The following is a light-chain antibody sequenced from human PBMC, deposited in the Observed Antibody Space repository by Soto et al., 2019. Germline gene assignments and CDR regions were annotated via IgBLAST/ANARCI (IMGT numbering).Light chain of an antibody. CDR3: QQHNNWPPLT. CDR1: QSISKN. V-gene: IGKV3-15*01. CDR2: GAS. J-gene: IGKJ1*01. Sequence: EVVMTQSPATLSVSPGERATLSCRASQSISKNLAWYQQKPGQAPRLLIYGASTRATGIPARFSGSGSGTEFTLTISSLQSEDFAVYYCQQHNNWPPLTFGQGTKVDTK.